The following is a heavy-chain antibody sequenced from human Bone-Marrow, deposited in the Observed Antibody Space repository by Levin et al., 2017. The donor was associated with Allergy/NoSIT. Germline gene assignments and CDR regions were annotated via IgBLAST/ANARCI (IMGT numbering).Heavy chain of an antibody. D-gene: IGHD3-16*01. CDR1: GFTFSNYV. CDR2: ISFDGTKQ. Sequence: AGGSLRLSCAASGFTFSNYVMHWVRQAPGKGPEWMAVISFDGTKQYYSDSVKGRFTISRDDSKNTIYLQMNSLRIEDTATYYCAKGDRGGIHIDYWGQGILVTVSS. V-gene: IGHV3-30*18. CDR3: AKGDRGGIHIDY. J-gene: IGHJ4*02.